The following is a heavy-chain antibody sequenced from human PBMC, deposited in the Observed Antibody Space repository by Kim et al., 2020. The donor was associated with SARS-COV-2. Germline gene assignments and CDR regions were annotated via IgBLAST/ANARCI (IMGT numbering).Heavy chain of an antibody. V-gene: IGHV7-4-1*02. D-gene: IGHD2-2*01. CDR1: GYTFTSYA. Sequence: ASVKVSCKASGYTFTSYAMNWVRQAPRQGLEWMGWINTNTGNPTYAQGFTGRFVFSLDTSVSTAYLQISSLKAEDTAVYYCARVYCSSTSCYYIDYWGQGTLVTVSS. J-gene: IGHJ4*02. CDR2: INTNTGNP. CDR3: ARVYCSSTSCYYIDY.